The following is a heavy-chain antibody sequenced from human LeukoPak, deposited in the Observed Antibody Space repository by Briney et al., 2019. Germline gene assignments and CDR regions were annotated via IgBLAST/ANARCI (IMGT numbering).Heavy chain of an antibody. V-gene: IGHV3-30-3*01. Sequence: GGSLRLSCAASGFTFSSYAMHWVRQAPGKGLEWVAVISYDGSNKYYADSVKGRFTISRDNSKSTLYLQMSSLRAEDTAVYYCARETYSQDYFDNWGQGTLVTVSS. CDR3: ARETYSQDYFDN. J-gene: IGHJ4*02. D-gene: IGHD2-15*01. CDR2: ISYDGSNK. CDR1: GFTFSSYA.